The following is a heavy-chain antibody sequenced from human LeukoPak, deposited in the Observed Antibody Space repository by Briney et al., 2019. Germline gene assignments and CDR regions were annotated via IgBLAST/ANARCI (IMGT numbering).Heavy chain of an antibody. J-gene: IGHJ3*02. CDR3: ARTLLRPFGGAFDI. D-gene: IGHD3-9*01. CDR2: INHSGST. CDR1: GGSFSGYY. V-gene: IGHV4-34*01. Sequence: SETLSLTCAVYGGSFSGYYWSWIRQPPGKGLEWIWEINHSGSTNYNPSLKSRVTISVDTSKNQFSLKLSSVTAADTAVYYCARTLLRPFGGAFDIWGQGTMVTVSS.